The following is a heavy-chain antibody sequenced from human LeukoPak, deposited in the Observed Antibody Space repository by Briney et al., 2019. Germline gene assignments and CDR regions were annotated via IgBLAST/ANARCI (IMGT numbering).Heavy chain of an antibody. D-gene: IGHD3-10*01. CDR1: GFTFSSYA. V-gene: IGHV3-7*01. J-gene: IGHJ4*02. CDR2: IKQDGSEK. CDR3: ARDHGYYGSGSYFDY. Sequence: GGSLRLSCAASGFTFSSYAMSWVRQAPGKGLEWVANIKQDGSEKYYVDSVKGRFTISRDNAKNSLYLQMNSLRAEDTAVYYCARDHGYYGSGSYFDYWGQGTLVTVSS.